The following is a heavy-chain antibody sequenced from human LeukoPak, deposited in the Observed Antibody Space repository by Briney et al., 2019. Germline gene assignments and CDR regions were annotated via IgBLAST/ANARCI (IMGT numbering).Heavy chain of an antibody. D-gene: IGHD2-21*02. CDR1: GFTFSSYA. J-gene: IGHJ4*02. CDR3: ARDYCGGDCYPWN. V-gene: IGHV3-30*04. CDR2: ISYDGSNK. Sequence: PGRSLRLSCAASGFTFSSYAMHWARQAPGKGLEWVAVISYDGSNKYYADSVKGRFTISRDNSKNTLYLQMNSLRAEDTAVYYCARDYCGGDCYPWNWGQGTLVTVSS.